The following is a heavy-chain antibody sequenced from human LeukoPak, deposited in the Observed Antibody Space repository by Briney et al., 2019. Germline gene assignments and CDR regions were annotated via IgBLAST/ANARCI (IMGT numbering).Heavy chain of an antibody. CDR3: ARGPRVVTTWSYYYYYMDV. CDR1: GGSFSGYY. J-gene: IGHJ6*03. Sequence: SETLSLTCAVYGGSFSGYYWSWIRQPPGKGLEWIGEINHSGSTNYNPSLKSRVTISVDTSKNQFSLKPSSVTAADTAVYYCARGPRVVTTWSYYYYYMDVWGKGTTATVSS. CDR2: INHSGST. V-gene: IGHV4-34*01. D-gene: IGHD4-11*01.